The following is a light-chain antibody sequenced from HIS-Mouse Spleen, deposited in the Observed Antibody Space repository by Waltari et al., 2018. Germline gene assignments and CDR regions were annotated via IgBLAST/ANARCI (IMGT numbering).Light chain of an antibody. V-gene: IGKV1-5*03. CDR2: KAS. J-gene: IGKJ3*01. Sequence: DIQITQSPSTLSASVGDRVTINCRASQSISSWLAWYQQKPGKAPKLLIYKASSLESGVPSRFSGSGSGTEFTLTISSLQPDDFATYYCQQYNSYLTFGPGTKVDIK. CDR1: QSISSW. CDR3: QQYNSYLT.